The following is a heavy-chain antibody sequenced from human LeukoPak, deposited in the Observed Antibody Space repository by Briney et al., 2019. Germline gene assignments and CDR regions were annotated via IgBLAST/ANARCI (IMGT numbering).Heavy chain of an antibody. D-gene: IGHD2-15*01. J-gene: IGHJ2*01. Sequence: SETLSLTCTVSGGSTSSYYWSWIRQPAGKGLEWIGRIYTSGSTNYNPSLKSRVTMSVDTSKNQFSLKLSSVTAADTAVYYCARDPVRCSGGSCYSLSYWYFDLWGRGTLVTVSS. V-gene: IGHV4-4*07. CDR1: GGSTSSYY. CDR2: IYTSGST. CDR3: ARDPVRCSGGSCYSLSYWYFDL.